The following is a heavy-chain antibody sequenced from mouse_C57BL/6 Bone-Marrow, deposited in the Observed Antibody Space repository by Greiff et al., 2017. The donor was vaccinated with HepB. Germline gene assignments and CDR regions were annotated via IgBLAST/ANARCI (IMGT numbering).Heavy chain of an antibody. CDR2: INPSSGYT. CDR1: GYTFTSYT. CDR3: NDYGSDWYFEV. J-gene: IGHJ1*03. D-gene: IGHD1-1*01. V-gene: IGHV1-4*01. Sequence: VQLQQSGAELARPGASVKLSCKASGYTFTSYTMHWVNQRPGQGLEWIGYINPSSGYTKYNQKVKDKATLTADKSTSTAYMQLSSLTSEDSAVYYCNDYGSDWYFEVWGTGTTVTAAS.